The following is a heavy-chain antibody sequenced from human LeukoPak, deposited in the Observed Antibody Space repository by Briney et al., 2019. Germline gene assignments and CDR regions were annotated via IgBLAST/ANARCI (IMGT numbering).Heavy chain of an antibody. CDR2: ISYDGSYE. D-gene: IGHD4/OR15-4a*01. V-gene: IGHV3-30*03. CDR1: GFTFSPYG. J-gene: IGHJ4*02. CDR3: ARRAGAYSHPYDY. Sequence: GGSLRLSCAASGFTFSPYGVHWVRQAPGKGLEWVSVISYDGSYEYLADSVRGRFTISRDHSKNTLYLQMNSLRAEDTAVYYCARRAGAYSHPYDYWGQGTLVTVSS.